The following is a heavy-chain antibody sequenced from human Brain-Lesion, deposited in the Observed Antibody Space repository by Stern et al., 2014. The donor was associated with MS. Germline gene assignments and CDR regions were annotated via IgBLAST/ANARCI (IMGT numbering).Heavy chain of an antibody. V-gene: IGHV4-39*01. J-gene: IGHJ4*02. CDR1: GGSISSSTYY. CDR3: ARHDSVPRPSQLYSARDRGPGYFDY. Sequence: QVQLVESGPGLVKPSETLSLTCTVSGGSISSSTYYWAWIRQPPGKGLEWIGNIYYSGFTYYNPSLKSRVTISVDMSKNQFSLKLSSVTAADTAIYYCARHDSVPRPSQLYSARDRGPGYFDYWGQGTQVTVSS. CDR2: IYYSGFT. D-gene: IGHD1-26*01.